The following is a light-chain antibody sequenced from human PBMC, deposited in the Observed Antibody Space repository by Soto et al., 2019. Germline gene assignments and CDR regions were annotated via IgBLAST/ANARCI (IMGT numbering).Light chain of an antibody. V-gene: IGLV2-18*02. J-gene: IGLJ1*01. CDR1: SSDVDSYNR. CDR2: EVS. CDR3: CSYAGSHTWV. Sequence: QSVLTQPRSVSGSPGQSVTISCTGISSDVDSYNRVSWYQQPPGTAPKLMIYEVSNRPSGVPDRFSGSKSGNTASLTISGLQADDEADYYCCSYAGSHTWVFGTGTKVNV.